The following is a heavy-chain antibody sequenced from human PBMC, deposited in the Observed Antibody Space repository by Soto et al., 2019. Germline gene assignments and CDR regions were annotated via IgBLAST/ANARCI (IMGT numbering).Heavy chain of an antibody. V-gene: IGHV1-3*01. Sequence: ASVKVSCKASGYTFTSYAMHWVRQAPGQRLEWMGWINAGNGNTKYSQKFQGRVTITRDTSASTAYMELSSLRSEDTAVYYCARDTGTAAGVYYYYGMDVWGQGTTVTVYS. CDR3: ARDTGTAAGVYYYYGMDV. CDR2: INAGNGNT. CDR1: GYTFTSYA. J-gene: IGHJ6*02. D-gene: IGHD6-13*01.